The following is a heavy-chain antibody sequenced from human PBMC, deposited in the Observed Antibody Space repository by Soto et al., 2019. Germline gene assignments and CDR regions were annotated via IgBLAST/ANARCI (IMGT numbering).Heavy chain of an antibody. CDR3: ARHMDDYYDSSGYDY. Sequence: SETLSLTCTVSGGSISSSSYYWGWIRQPPGKGLEWIGSIYYSGSTYYNPSLKSRVTISVDTSKNQFSLKLSSVTAADTAVYYCARHMDDYYDSSGYDYWGQGTLVTVSS. CDR2: IYYSGST. J-gene: IGHJ4*02. D-gene: IGHD3-22*01. V-gene: IGHV4-39*01. CDR1: GGSISSSSYY.